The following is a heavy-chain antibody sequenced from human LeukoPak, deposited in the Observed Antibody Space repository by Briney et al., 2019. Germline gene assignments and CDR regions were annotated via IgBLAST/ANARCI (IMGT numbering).Heavy chain of an antibody. CDR3: ARDAKYYYGSRTYFFFEY. CDR1: GGSISDYY. J-gene: IGHJ4*02. V-gene: IGHV4-4*07. Sequence: SETLSLTCTVSGGSISDYYWSWIRQPPGKGLEWIGHIYTSGTTNYNPSLKSRVTMSIDTSKNQFSLKLSSVTAADTAIYYGARDAKYYYGSRTYFFFEYWGQGTLLSVSS. CDR2: IYTSGTT. D-gene: IGHD3-10*01.